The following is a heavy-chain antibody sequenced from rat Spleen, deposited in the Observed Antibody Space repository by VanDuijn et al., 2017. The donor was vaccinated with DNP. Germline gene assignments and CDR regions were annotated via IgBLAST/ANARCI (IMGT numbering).Heavy chain of an antibody. V-gene: IGHV5-29*01. CDR1: GFTFSDYY. CDR3: TRRGNDGARFAY. D-gene: IGHD1-12*02. CDR2: ISYDGSST. J-gene: IGHJ3*01. Sequence: EVQLVESDGGLVQPGRSLKLSCAASGFTFSDYYMAWVRQAPTKGLEWVATISYDGSSTYYRDSVKGRFTISRDNAQNTLYLQMNSLRSEDTATYYCTRRGNDGARFAYWGQGTLVTVSS.